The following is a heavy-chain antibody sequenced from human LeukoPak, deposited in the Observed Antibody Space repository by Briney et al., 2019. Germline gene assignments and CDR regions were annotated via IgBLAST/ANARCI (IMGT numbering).Heavy chain of an antibody. D-gene: IGHD3-10*01. J-gene: IGHJ6*03. CDR1: GGSITSRSNY. CDR2: INYSGST. Sequence: PSETLSLTCTVSGGSITSRSNYWGWIRQPPGKGLEWIGSINYSGSTYYNPSLKSRVTISVDTSKNQFSLKLSSVTAADTAVYYCARRGGSGSRTSRYYYYYYMDVWGKGTTVTISS. CDR3: ARRGGSGSRTSRYYYYYYMDV. V-gene: IGHV4-39*07.